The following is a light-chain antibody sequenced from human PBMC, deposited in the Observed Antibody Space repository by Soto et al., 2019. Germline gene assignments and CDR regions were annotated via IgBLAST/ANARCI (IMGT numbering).Light chain of an antibody. CDR3: QQRKYWPPLT. CDR2: DSY. CDR1: HSVDIY. V-gene: IGKV3-11*01. J-gene: IGKJ4*01. Sequence: EVVLTQSPDTLSLSPGERATLSCRTSHSVDIYLAWYQQKPGQAPRLLIYDSYNRVTGIPTRFSGSGSGTDFTLTISSLDPAHSAVYYCQQRKYWPPLTFGGATKVEIK.